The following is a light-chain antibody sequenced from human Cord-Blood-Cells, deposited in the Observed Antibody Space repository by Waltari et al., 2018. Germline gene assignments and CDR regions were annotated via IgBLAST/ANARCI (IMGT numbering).Light chain of an antibody. CDR1: QDVSNY. CDR3: QQYDNRPLT. V-gene: IGKV1-33*01. J-gene: IGKJ3*01. CDR2: DAS. Sequence: IKMTQSPSCLSASVGGRVTNTCQASQDVSNYLNWYQQKPGKAPKLLIYDASNLETGVPSRFSGSGSGTDFTFTISSLQSEDIAIYYCQQYDNRPLTFGPGTKVDIK.